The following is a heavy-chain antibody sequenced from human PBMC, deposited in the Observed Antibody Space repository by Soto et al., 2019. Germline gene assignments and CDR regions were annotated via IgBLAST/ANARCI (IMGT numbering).Heavy chain of an antibody. Sequence: SVKVSCKDAGGLFSSFAISWVRQAPGQGLEWMGGIIPVFGTTNYAQKFQGRVTITADESTNTAYMELSSLTSDDTAMYYCARGGGPYVWFNEFWGQGTQVTVSS. CDR3: ARGGGPYVWFNEF. D-gene: IGHD3-16*01. J-gene: IGHJ4*02. CDR2: IIPVFGTT. V-gene: IGHV1-69*13. CDR1: GGLFSSFA.